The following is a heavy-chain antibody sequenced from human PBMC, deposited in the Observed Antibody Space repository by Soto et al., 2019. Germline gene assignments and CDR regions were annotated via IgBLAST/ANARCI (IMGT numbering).Heavy chain of an antibody. CDR1: GYTFTRYY. CDR3: ARDLTREGDYYDRSGYYLDY. J-gene: IGHJ4*02. Sequence: ASVKVSCKASGYTFTRYYMHWVRQAPGQGLEWMGIINPSDDATSYAEKFQGRLTMTKDTSTSTVYMEMSSLRSEDTAVYYCARDLTREGDYYDRSGYYLDYRGQGTLVTVSS. CDR2: INPSDDAT. V-gene: IGHV1-46*01. D-gene: IGHD3-22*01.